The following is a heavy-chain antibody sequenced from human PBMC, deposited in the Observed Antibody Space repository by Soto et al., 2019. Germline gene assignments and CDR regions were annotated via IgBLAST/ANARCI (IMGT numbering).Heavy chain of an antibody. CDR3: ARVSATVTTTFDY. J-gene: IGHJ4*02. D-gene: IGHD4-17*01. V-gene: IGHV1-18*01. Sequence: QVQLVQSGAEVKKPGASVKVSCKASGYTFTSYGISWVRQAPGQGLEWMGWISAYNVNTNYAEKLQARVTMTTDTSTSTAYMALRSLSCDDTAVYYCARVSATVTTTFDYWGQGTLVTVSS. CDR2: ISAYNVNT. CDR1: GYTFTSYG.